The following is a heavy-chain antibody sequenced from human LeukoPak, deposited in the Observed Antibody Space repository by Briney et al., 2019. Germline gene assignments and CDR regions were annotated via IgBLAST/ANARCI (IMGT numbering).Heavy chain of an antibody. J-gene: IGHJ3*02. CDR3: ARDRIFGVVIPDDAFDI. V-gene: IGHV3-21*01. Sequence: PGGSLRLSCVASGFTFSSYSMNWVRQAPGKGLEWVSSISSSSSYIYYADSVKGRFTISRDNAKNSLYLQMNSLRAEGTAVYYCARDRIFGVVIPDDAFDIWGQGTMVTVSS. CDR2: ISSSSSYI. D-gene: IGHD3-3*01. CDR1: GFTFSSYS.